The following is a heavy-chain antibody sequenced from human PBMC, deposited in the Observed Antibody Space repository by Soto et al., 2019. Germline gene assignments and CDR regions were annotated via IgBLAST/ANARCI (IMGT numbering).Heavy chain of an antibody. CDR2: ISGTGTNI. CDR3: ARGGARSGFNY. J-gene: IGHJ4*02. D-gene: IGHD2-15*01. Sequence: GGSLRLSCAASGFTFSTFEMNWVRQAPGKGLEWVSYISGTGTNIFYADSVKGRFTISRDNSKNTLYLQMHSLTVEDTAVYYCARGGARSGFNYWGQGTLVTVSS. CDR1: GFTFSTFE. V-gene: IGHV3-48*03.